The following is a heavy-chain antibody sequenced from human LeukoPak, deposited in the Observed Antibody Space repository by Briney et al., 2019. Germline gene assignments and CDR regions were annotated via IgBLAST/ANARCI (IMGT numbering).Heavy chain of an antibody. D-gene: IGHD3-9*01. CDR1: GFTFSRDW. Sequence: GGSLRLSCGASGFTFSRDWMSWVRQAPGKGLEWVAVISYDGSNKYYADSVKGRFTISRDNSKNTLYLQMNSLRAEDTAVYYCAKSSSSRNFDWLLYEGGYYFDYWGQGTLVTVSS. CDR2: ISYDGSNK. CDR3: AKSSSSRNFDWLLYEGGYYFDY. J-gene: IGHJ4*02. V-gene: IGHV3-30*18.